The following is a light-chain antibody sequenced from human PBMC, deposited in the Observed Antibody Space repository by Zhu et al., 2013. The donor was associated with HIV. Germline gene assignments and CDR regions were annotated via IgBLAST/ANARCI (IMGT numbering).Light chain of an antibody. CDR3: QQYGSFST. V-gene: IGKV3-20*01. CDR1: QSVTSK. CDR2: GAS. J-gene: IGKJ5*01. Sequence: EIVMTQSPATLSVSPGERATLSCRASQSVTSKLAWYQHKPGQAPRLLIYGASIRATGVPDRFSGSGSGTDFTLTISRLEPEDFAVYYCQQYGSFSTFGQGTRLEIK.